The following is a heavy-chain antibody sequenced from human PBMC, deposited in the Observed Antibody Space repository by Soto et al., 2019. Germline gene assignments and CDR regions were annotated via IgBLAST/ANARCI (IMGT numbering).Heavy chain of an antibody. CDR1: GGSMSGSY. CDR2: IYYTGST. CDR3: ARGGWYLDY. D-gene: IGHD6-19*01. V-gene: IGHV4-59*01. J-gene: IGHJ4*02. Sequence: QVQLQESGPGLVKPSETLSLTCTVSGGSMSGSYWSWIRQCPGKGLEWIAYIYYTGSTEYNPSLNSRVTISVDTSKNQFSLKLSAVTAADTAVYYCARGGWYLDYWGQGTLVTVSS.